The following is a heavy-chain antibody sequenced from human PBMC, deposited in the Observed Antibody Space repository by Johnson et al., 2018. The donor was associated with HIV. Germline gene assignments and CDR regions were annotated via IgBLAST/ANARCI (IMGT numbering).Heavy chain of an antibody. Sequence: ERPLIVSLGSLVMPGASLRLSGSASGFTFSNVWMSWVRQAPGKGLECVGRIKRKIEAEAPDYAAPVKGRFTISRDDSKNTLFLQMSSLKTDDTAVYYCTTAIVIDAFDIWGQGTMVTVSS. J-gene: IGHJ3*02. CDR1: GFTFSNVW. CDR2: IKRKIEAEAP. V-gene: IGHV3-15*01. D-gene: IGHD3-16*02. CDR3: TTAIVIDAFDI.